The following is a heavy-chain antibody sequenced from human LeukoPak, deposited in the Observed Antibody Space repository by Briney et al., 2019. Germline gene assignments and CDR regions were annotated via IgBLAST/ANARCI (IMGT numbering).Heavy chain of an antibody. D-gene: IGHD2-15*01. CDR2: INQDGSEK. CDR3: ARERYCSSGNCYSDY. V-gene: IGHV3-7*01. CDR1: GFTFKNYW. Sequence: PGGSLRLSCAAYGFTFKNYWMSWVRQAPGKGLEWVANINQDGSEKYYVDSVKGRFTISRDNDKNSLYLQMNSLRAGDTAVYYCARERYCSSGNCYSDYWGQGTLVTVSS. J-gene: IGHJ4*02.